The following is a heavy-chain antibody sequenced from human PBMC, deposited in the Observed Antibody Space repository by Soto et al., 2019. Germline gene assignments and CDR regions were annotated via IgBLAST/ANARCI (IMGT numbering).Heavy chain of an antibody. D-gene: IGHD2-15*01. Sequence: ASVKVSCKASGYTFTSYGISWVRQAPGQGLEWMGWISAYNGNTNYAQKLQGRVTMTTDTSTSTAYMELRSLRSDDTAVYYCARDLSCSGGSCYMGDDYYYYYGMDVWGQGTTVTVSS. J-gene: IGHJ6*02. V-gene: IGHV1-18*04. CDR1: GYTFTSYG. CDR3: ARDLSCSGGSCYMGDDYYYYYGMDV. CDR2: ISAYNGNT.